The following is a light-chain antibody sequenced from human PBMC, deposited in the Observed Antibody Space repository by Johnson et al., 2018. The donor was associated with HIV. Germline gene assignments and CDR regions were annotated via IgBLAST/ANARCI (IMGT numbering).Light chain of an antibody. Sequence: QSVLTQPPSVSAAPGQKVTISCSGSSSNIGNNYVSWYQQFPGAAPKLLIYEDKKRPSGIPDRFSGSKSGTSATLGITGLQTGDEADYYCGTWDSSLRVGFFGTGTKVTVL. J-gene: IGLJ1*01. CDR3: GTWDSSLRVGF. V-gene: IGLV1-51*02. CDR1: SSNIGNNY. CDR2: EDK.